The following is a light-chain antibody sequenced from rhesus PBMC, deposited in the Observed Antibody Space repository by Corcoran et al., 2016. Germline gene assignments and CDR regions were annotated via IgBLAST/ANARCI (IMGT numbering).Light chain of an antibody. V-gene: IGLV2-13*03. CDR1: SSDIGGYNR. J-gene: IGLJ1*01. CDR3: HSYASSGTYI. CDR2: EVR. Sequence: QAAPTQSPSVSGSPGQSVTISCTGTSSDIGGYNRVSWYQQYPGKAPKFLIYEVRKWPSGVSDRFSGSKSGNTASLTISGLQAEDEADYYCHSYASSGTYIFGSGTRLTVL.